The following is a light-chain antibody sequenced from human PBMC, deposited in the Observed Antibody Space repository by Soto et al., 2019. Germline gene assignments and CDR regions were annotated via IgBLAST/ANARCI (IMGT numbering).Light chain of an antibody. CDR3: CSYAASSTYYV. V-gene: IGLV2-23*02. CDR2: EVS. Sequence: QSVLTQPASVSGSPGQSITISCTGTSSDVGSYNLVSWYQQHPGKAPKLMIYEVSKRPSGVSNRFSGSKSGNTASLTISGLQAEDEADYYCCSYAASSTYYVFGTGPKVTVL. J-gene: IGLJ1*01. CDR1: SSDVGSYNL.